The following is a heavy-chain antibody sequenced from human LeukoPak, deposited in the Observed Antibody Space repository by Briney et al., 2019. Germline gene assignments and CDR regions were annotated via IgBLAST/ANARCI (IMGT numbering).Heavy chain of an antibody. Sequence: GGSLRLSCAASGFTFSSYWMHWVRQAPGKGLVWVSRINSDGSSTSYADSVKGRFTISRDNAKNTLYLQMNSLRAEDTAVYYCARGRADYDFWSGPPRPLDYWGQGTLVTVSS. CDR1: GFTFSSYW. CDR2: INSDGSST. CDR3: ARGRADYDFWSGPPRPLDY. D-gene: IGHD3-3*01. V-gene: IGHV3-74*01. J-gene: IGHJ4*02.